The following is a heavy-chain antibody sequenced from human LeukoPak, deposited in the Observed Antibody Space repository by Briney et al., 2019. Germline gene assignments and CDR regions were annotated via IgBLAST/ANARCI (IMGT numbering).Heavy chain of an antibody. V-gene: IGHV3-23*01. CDR3: ARDSITMVRGVIINYYGMDV. Sequence: GGSLRLSCAASGFTFSSYAMSWVRQAPGKGLEWVSAISGSGGSTYYADSVKGRFTISRDNSKNTLYLQMNSLRAEDTAVYYCARDSITMVRGVIINYYGMDVWGQGTTVTVSS. D-gene: IGHD3-10*01. CDR2: ISGSGGST. J-gene: IGHJ6*02. CDR1: GFTFSSYA.